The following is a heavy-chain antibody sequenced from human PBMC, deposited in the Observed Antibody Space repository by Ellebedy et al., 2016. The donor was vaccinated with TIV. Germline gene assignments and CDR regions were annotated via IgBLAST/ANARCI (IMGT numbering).Heavy chain of an antibody. CDR2: IWYDRFNT. Sequence: GESLKIPCAAPGFPFSTYGMHGVRQAPAQAPQRVAVIWYDRFNTDYAASVKGRFTISRDNSNSTLYLEMKSLRVEDTAVYYCAREQSPYYEILTGSFDYWGQGAVVTVYS. V-gene: IGHV3-33*04. CDR3: AREQSPYYEILTGSFDY. D-gene: IGHD3-9*01. CDR1: GFPFSTYG. J-gene: IGHJ4*02.